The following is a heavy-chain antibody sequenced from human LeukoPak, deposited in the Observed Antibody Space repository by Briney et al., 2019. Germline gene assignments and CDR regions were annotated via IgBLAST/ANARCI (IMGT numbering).Heavy chain of an antibody. CDR2: INHSGST. J-gene: IGHJ6*03. CDR3: ARLDPDYYYYMDV. CDR1: GGSFSGYY. D-gene: IGHD3-9*01. V-gene: IGHV4-34*01. Sequence: SETLSLTCAVYGGSFSGYYWSWIRQPPGKGLERIGEINHSGSTNYNPSLKSRVTISVDTSKNQFSLKLSSVTAADTAVYYCARLDPDYYYYMDVWGKGTTVTISS.